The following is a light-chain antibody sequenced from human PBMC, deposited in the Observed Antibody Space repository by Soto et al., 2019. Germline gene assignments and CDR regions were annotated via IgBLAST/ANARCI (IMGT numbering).Light chain of an antibody. Sequence: QSALTQPASVSGSPGQSITISCTGTSSDVGGYNYVSWYQQHPGKAPKLVIYEVSNRPSGVSNRFSGSKSGNTASLTISGLQAEDEADYYCSSYTTRSTPLVFGGGTKLTVL. CDR2: EVS. CDR3: SSYTTRSTPLV. J-gene: IGLJ2*01. CDR1: SSDVGGYNY. V-gene: IGLV2-14*01.